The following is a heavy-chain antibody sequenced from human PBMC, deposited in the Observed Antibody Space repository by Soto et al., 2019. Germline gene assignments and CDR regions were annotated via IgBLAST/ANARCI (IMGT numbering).Heavy chain of an antibody. Sequence: ASVKVSCKASGYTFTSYGISWVRQAPGQGLEWMGWISAYNGNTNYAQKLQGRVTMTTDTSTSTAYMELRSLRSDDTAVYYCARDRGCIRTSCYAVVSPWGQGTLVTVSS. CDR2: ISAYNGNT. J-gene: IGHJ5*02. CDR1: GYTFTSYG. V-gene: IGHV1-18*01. D-gene: IGHD2-2*01. CDR3: ARDRGCIRTSCYAVVSP.